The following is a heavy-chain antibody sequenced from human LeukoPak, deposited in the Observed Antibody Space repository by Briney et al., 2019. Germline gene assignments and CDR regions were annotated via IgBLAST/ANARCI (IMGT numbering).Heavy chain of an antibody. Sequence: SETLSLICTVSHGSISGYYWSWIRQPPGKGLEWIGYIYDSGSTNYNPSLKNRVTISVDTSKNQFSLKLISVTAADTAVYFCVRTDITGTVYSWFDPWGQGTLVTVSS. V-gene: IGHV4-59*01. CDR1: HGSISGYY. CDR3: VRTDITGTVYSWFDP. J-gene: IGHJ5*02. D-gene: IGHD1-20*01. CDR2: IYDSGST.